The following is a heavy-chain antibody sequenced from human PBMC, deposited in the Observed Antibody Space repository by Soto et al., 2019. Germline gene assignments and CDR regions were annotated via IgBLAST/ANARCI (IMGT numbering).Heavy chain of an antibody. CDR1: GFSFSTYG. CDR2: ISNDGSNK. V-gene: IGHV3-30*18. CDR3: AKGFGNCWAFDY. Sequence: QVHLVESGGGVVQPGRSLRLSCAASGFSFSTYGMHWVRQAPGKGLEWVAFISNDGSNKYYADSVKGRFTISRDNSKNTLYLQMNSLRAEDTAVYYCAKGFGNCWAFDYWGQGTLVTVSS. J-gene: IGHJ4*02. D-gene: IGHD1-7*01.